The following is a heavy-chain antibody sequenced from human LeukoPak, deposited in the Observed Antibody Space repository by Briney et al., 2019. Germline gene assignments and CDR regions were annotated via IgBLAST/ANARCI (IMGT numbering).Heavy chain of an antibody. Sequence: GGSLRLSCAASGFTFSSYGMHWVRQAPGKGLEWVAFIRYDGSNKYYADSVKGRFTISRDNSKNTLYLQMNSLRAEDTAVYYCAKVRASTSDIHYFDYWGQGTLVNVSS. CDR1: GFTFSSYG. V-gene: IGHV3-30*02. J-gene: IGHJ4*02. CDR2: IRYDGSNK. CDR3: AKVRASTSDIHYFDY. D-gene: IGHD2-2*01.